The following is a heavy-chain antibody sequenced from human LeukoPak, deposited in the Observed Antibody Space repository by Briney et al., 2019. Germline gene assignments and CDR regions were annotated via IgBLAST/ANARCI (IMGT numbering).Heavy chain of an antibody. D-gene: IGHD6-13*01. CDR2: ISSSSSYI. J-gene: IGHJ4*02. CDR1: GFTFSSYT. V-gene: IGHV3-21*01. Sequence: GGSLRLSCAASGFTFSSYTMNWVRQAPGKGLEWVSSISSSSSYIYYADSVKGRFTISGDNAKNSLYLQMNSLRAEDTAVYYCARDTAAAAGIFDYWGQGTLVTVSS. CDR3: ARDTAAAAGIFDY.